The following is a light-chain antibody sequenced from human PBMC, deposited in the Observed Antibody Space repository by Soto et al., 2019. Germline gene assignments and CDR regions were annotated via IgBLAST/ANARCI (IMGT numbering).Light chain of an antibody. V-gene: IGLV4-69*01. CDR3: QTWSTDIRV. CDR1: SGHNSYA. J-gene: IGLJ3*02. Sequence: QPVLTQPPSASASLGASVKLTCTLSSGHNSYAIAWHQQQPEKGPRYLMKLNSDGSHSKGGGIPDRFSGSSSGAERYLTISSLQSEEEADYYCQTWSTDIRVFGGGTKLTVL. CDR2: LNSDGSH.